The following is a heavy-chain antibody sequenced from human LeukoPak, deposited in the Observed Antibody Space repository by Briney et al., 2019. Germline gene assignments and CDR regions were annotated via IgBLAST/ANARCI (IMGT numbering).Heavy chain of an antibody. D-gene: IGHD2/OR15-2a*01. CDR3: ARDRNENSPFDY. Sequence: GGSLRLACAAAGFTFSSDAMHWIRQAPGKGLEWKAVISYDGSNKYYADSVKGRFTISRDNSKNTLYLQMNSLRAEDTAVYYCARDRNENSPFDYWGQGTLVTVSS. V-gene: IGHV3-30*04. CDR1: GFTFSSDA. CDR2: ISYDGSNK. J-gene: IGHJ4*02.